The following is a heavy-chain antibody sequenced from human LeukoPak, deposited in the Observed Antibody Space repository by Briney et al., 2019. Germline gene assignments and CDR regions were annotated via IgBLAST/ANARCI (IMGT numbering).Heavy chain of an antibody. CDR3: AKDLGSGSSLLDY. CDR1: GFTFSSYW. CDR2: ISYDGSNK. J-gene: IGHJ4*02. Sequence: GGSLRLSCAASGFTFSSYWMSWVRQAPGKGLEWVAVISYDGSNKYYADSVKGRFTISRDNSKNTLYLQMNSLRAEDTAVYYCAKDLGSGSSLLDYWGQGTLVTVSS. V-gene: IGHV3-30*18. D-gene: IGHD6-6*01.